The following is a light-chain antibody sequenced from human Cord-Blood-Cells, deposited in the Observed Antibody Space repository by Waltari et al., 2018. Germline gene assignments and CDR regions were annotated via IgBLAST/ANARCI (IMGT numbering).Light chain of an antibody. CDR3: QQYDNNPPLT. CDR1: QDISNY. J-gene: IGKJ4*02. Sequence: EIQMTQSRSSLSASVGDRVTITCQAGQDISNYLNGYQQKPGKAPKLLIYEASNLETGVPTRCSGSGSGTACTLTTSSLQPEDIATYYCQQYDNNPPLTFGGGTKVEIK. CDR2: EAS. V-gene: IGKV1-33*01.